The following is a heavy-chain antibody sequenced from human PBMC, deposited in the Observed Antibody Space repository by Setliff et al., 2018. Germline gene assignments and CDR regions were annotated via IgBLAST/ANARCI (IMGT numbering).Heavy chain of an antibody. CDR1: GGPFSDYY. J-gene: IGHJ4*02. D-gene: IGHD3-16*01. CDR3: RFWSYVYKNDY. V-gene: IGHV4-34*01. Sequence: SETLSLTCTFYGGPFSDYYWGWVRQTPGKGLEWVAEINPSGTTNYIPSLKSRLTISVDTSKRQFSLKLISVTAADTAVYYCRFWSYVYKNDYWAQGTLVTVSS. CDR2: INPSGTT.